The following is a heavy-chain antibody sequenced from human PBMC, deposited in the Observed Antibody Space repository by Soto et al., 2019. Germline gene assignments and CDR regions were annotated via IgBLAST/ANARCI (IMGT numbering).Heavy chain of an antibody. Sequence: GESLKISCKASGYRFTSYWIGWARQVPGKGLEWMGIIYPAASDTRYSPSFQGQVTISADKSISTAYLQWSSLKASDSAMYYCARRRYSGDWVSRHAVDIWGQGTMVTV. CDR2: IYPAASDT. V-gene: IGHV5-51*01. D-gene: IGHD2-15*01. CDR1: GYRFTSYW. CDR3: ARRRYSGDWVSRHAVDI. J-gene: IGHJ3*02.